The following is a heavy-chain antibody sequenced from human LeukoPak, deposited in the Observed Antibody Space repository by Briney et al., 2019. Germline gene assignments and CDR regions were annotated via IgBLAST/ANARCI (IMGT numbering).Heavy chain of an antibody. J-gene: IGHJ4*02. CDR3: ARDRLPYDSSGYYDY. CDR1: GFTFSSYG. CDR2: IWYDGSNK. Sequence: PGGSLRLSCAASGFTFSSYGMHWVRQAPGKGLEWVAVIWYDGSNKYYADSVKGRFTTSRDNSKNTLYLQMNSLRAEDTAVYYCARDRLPYDSSGYYDYWGQGTLVTVSS. D-gene: IGHD3-22*01. V-gene: IGHV3-33*01.